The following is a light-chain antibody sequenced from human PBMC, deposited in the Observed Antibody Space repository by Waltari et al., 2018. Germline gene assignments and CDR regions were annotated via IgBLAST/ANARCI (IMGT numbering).Light chain of an antibody. Sequence: DIRMTQSPSSLSASVGDRVTITCRASQSINTYLSWFQQKPGKAPKLLIYAASSLQSGVPTRFSGSGSETDFTLTISSLQPEDFATYYCQQSYSNSRTFGQGTKLEIK. J-gene: IGKJ2*02. CDR2: AAS. CDR3: QQSYSNSRT. CDR1: QSINTY. V-gene: IGKV1-39*01.